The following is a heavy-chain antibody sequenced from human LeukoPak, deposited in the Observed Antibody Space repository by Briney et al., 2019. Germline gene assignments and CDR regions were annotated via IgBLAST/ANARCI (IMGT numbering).Heavy chain of an antibody. V-gene: IGHV3-49*03. Sequence: GGSLRLSCTASGFTFGDYAMSWFRQAPGKGLEWVGFIRSKAYGGTTEYAASVKGRFTISRDDSKSIAYLQMNSLKTEDTAVYYCTTDPRLLWFGELGYRVADYWGQGTLVTVSS. D-gene: IGHD3-10*01. CDR3: TTDPRLLWFGELGYRVADY. J-gene: IGHJ4*02. CDR1: GFTFGDYA. CDR2: IRSKAYGGTT.